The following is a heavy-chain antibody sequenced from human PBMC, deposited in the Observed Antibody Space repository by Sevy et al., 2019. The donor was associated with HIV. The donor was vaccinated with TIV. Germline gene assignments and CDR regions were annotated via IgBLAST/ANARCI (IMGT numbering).Heavy chain of an antibody. Sequence: ASVKVSCKASGYTFTSYGISWVRQAPGQGLEWMGWISAYNGNTNYAQKLQGRVTMTTDTSTSTAYMELRSLRSDDTAVYYCARRGLLWFWEFPKGPSHYYYGMDVWGQGTTVTVSS. CDR2: ISAYNGNT. J-gene: IGHJ6*02. CDR1: GYTFTSYG. D-gene: IGHD3-10*01. CDR3: ARRGLLWFWEFPKGPSHYYYGMDV. V-gene: IGHV1-18*01.